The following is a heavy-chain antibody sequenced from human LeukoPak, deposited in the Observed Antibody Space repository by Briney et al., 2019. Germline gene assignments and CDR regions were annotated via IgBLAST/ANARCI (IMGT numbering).Heavy chain of an antibody. CDR3: AKRSCGGGSCNFDY. D-gene: IGHD2-15*01. CDR1: GFTFSNYA. V-gene: IGHV3-23*01. J-gene: IGHJ4*02. CDR2: IGDRGGAT. Sequence: GGSLRLSCAASGFTFSNYAMSWVRQAPGKGLEWVSAIGDRGGATNCADSVKGRFTISRDNSKNTLYQQMNSLRAEDTAVYYCAKRSCGGGSCNFDYWGQGTLVTVSS.